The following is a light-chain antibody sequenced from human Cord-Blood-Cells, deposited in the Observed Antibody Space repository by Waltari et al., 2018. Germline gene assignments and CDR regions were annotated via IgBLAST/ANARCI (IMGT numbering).Light chain of an antibody. Sequence: SYELTQPPSVSVSPGQTASITCSGDTLGEKYACWYQQKPGQSPVLVIYQDSKRPSGIPERFSGSNSGNTATLTISGTQAMDEADYYCQAWDSSTNWVFGGGTKLTVL. CDR1: TLGEKY. CDR3: QAWDSSTNWV. V-gene: IGLV3-1*01. J-gene: IGLJ3*02. CDR2: QDS.